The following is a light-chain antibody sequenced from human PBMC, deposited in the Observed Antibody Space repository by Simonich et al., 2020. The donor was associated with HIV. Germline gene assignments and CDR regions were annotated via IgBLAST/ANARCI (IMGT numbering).Light chain of an antibody. Sequence: QSALTQPASVSGSPGQSITISCTGPSSDVGGYNYVSWYQQHPGKAPKLIIYVVTNRPSGVSNRFSGSKSGNTASLTISGLQAEDEADYYCSSYTSSSTWVFGGGTKLTVL. CDR1: SSDVGGYNY. CDR2: VVT. J-gene: IGLJ3*02. V-gene: IGLV2-14*03. CDR3: SSYTSSSTWV.